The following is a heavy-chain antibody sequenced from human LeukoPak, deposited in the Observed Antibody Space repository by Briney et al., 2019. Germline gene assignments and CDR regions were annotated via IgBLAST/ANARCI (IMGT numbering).Heavy chain of an antibody. V-gene: IGHV3-7*01. D-gene: IGHD3-9*01. CDR2: INQDGSEK. Sequence: PGGSLRLSCTASGFTFSTYWMSWVRQAPGRGLEWVANINQDGSEKYYVDSVKGRFTISRDSAKNSLYLQMNSLRAEDTAVYYCARDLTSLITYYDILTGSDAFDIWGQGTMVTVSS. CDR1: GFTFSTYW. CDR3: ARDLTSLITYYDILTGSDAFDI. J-gene: IGHJ3*02.